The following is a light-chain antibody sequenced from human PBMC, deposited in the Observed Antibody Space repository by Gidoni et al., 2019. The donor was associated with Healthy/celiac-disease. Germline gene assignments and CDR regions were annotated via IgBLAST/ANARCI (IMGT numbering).Light chain of an antibody. CDR3: QQYGSSLTWT. Sequence: EIVLPQSPGTLSLSPGERATLSCRASQSVSSSYLAWYPQKPGQAPRLLIYGAASRAPGIPDRFSGSGSGTDFTLTISRLEPEDFAVYYCQQYGSSLTWTFGQGTKVEIK. CDR2: GAA. J-gene: IGKJ1*01. V-gene: IGKV3-20*01. CDR1: QSVSSSY.